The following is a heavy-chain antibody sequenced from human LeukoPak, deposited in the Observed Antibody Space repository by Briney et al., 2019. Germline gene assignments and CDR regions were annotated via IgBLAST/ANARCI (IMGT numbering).Heavy chain of an antibody. CDR2: IDADGGAT. J-gene: IGHJ5*02. V-gene: IGHV3-23*01. CDR1: GFTFKIYA. D-gene: IGHD3-10*01. Sequence: GGSLRLSCAASGFTFKIYAMTWVRHAPGNGLEWVSSIDADGGATFYADSVQGRFSISRDNAKNTLGLQMHSLTAEDTAIYYCAKDQSYYNWFDPWGQGTRVTVSS. CDR3: AKDQSYYNWFDP.